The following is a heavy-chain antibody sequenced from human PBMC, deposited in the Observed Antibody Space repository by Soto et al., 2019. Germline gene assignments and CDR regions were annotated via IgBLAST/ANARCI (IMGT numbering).Heavy chain of an antibody. CDR3: ATTNSSSWYYYYGMDV. J-gene: IGHJ6*02. CDR2: IIPIHGKA. CDR1: GGTFSSYT. V-gene: IGHV1-69*02. D-gene: IGHD6-13*01. Sequence: SVKVSCKASGGTFSSYTISWVRQAPGQGLEWMGRIIPIHGKANYAQKFQGRVTMTEDKSTDTAYMELSSLRSEDTAVYYCATTNSSSWYYYYGMDVWGQGTTVTVSS.